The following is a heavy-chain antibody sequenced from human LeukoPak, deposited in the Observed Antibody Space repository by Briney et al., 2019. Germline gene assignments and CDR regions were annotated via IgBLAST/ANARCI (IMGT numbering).Heavy chain of an antibody. Sequence: SSETLSLTCAVYGGSFSGYYWSWIRQPPGKGLEWIGEINHSGSTNYNPSLKSRVTISVDTSKNQFSLKLSSVTAADTAVYYCARGRGYSYGYGNWFDPWGQGTLVTVSS. CDR1: GGSFSGYY. V-gene: IGHV4-34*01. D-gene: IGHD5-18*01. CDR3: ARGRGYSYGYGNWFDP. J-gene: IGHJ5*02. CDR2: INHSGST.